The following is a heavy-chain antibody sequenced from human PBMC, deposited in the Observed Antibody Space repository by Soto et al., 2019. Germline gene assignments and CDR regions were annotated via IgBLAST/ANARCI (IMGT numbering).Heavy chain of an antibody. CDR1: GGSVSSSSYS. V-gene: IGHV4-39*01. Sequence: PSETLSLTCTVSGGSVSSSSYSWGWIRQSPGKGLEWIGTIYSSENTYYNPSLLSRVTISVDTSKNEFSLRLSSVTAADTAVYYCAILNGYCINTNCHGYYGMDVWGQGTTVTVSS. J-gene: IGHJ6*02. CDR3: AILNGYCINTNCHGYYGMDV. D-gene: IGHD2-2*03. CDR2: IYSSENT.